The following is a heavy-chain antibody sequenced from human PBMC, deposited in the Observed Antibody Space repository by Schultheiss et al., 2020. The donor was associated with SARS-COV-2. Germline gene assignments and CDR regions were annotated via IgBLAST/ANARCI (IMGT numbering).Heavy chain of an antibody. CDR2: ISGSGGST. J-gene: IGHJ3*02. CDR1: GFTFSSYA. CDR3: ARPIVLMVYAIPDAFDI. D-gene: IGHD2-8*01. Sequence: GGSLRLSCAASGFTFSSYAMSWVRQAPGKGLEWVSAISGSGGSTYYADSVKGRFTISRDNSKNTLYLQMNSLRAEDTAVYYCARPIVLMVYAIPDAFDIWGQGTMVTVSS. V-gene: IGHV3-23*01.